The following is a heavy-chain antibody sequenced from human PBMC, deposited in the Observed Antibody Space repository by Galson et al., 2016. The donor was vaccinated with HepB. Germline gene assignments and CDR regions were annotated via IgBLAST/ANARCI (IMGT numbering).Heavy chain of an antibody. Sequence: SLRLSCAASGFTFSNYPMSWVRQAPGKGLEWVSSISGGGDSTYYADSLKGRFTVSRDNSKNMLFLQMNSLRVEDTAVYYCAKVPRRYDPSGFSFPWGFSDYWGQGTLVTVSS. D-gene: IGHD6-19*01. CDR1: GFTFSNYP. V-gene: IGHV3-23*01. CDR2: ISGGGDST. J-gene: IGHJ4*02. CDR3: AKVPRRYDPSGFSFPWGFSDY.